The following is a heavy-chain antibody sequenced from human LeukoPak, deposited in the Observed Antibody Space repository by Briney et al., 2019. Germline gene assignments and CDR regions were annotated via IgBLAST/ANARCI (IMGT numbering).Heavy chain of an antibody. D-gene: IGHD6-19*01. CDR3: AGGQQWLAFDY. J-gene: IGHJ4*02. CDR1: GGSISSYY. V-gene: IGHV4-59*03. Sequence: SETLSLTCSVSGGSISSYYWGWIRQPPGKGLEWIGSFYNSGSTNYNPSLKSRVTISVDTSKNQLSLKLTSLTAADTAVYYCAGGQQWLAFDYWGQGSLVTVSS. CDR2: FYNSGST.